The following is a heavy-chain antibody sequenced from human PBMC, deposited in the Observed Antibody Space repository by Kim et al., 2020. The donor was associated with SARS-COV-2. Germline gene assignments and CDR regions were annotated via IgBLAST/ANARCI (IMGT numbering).Heavy chain of an antibody. J-gene: IGHJ4*02. CDR1: GFTVNNFA. CDR3: AKAQPLSSGCYDFED. CDR2: DRGGGGRT. D-gene: IGHD6-19*01. Sequence: GGSLRLSCGASGFTVNNFAMSWVRQAPGKGLEWVSTDRGGGGRTFYADSVKGRFTISRDNSKNTVFLQMNSVRAEDTAVYYCAKAQPLSSGCYDFEDWGQGTLVTVSS. V-gene: IGHV3-23*01.